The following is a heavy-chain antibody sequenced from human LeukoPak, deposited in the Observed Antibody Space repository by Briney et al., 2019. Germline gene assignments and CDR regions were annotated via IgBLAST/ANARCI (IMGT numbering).Heavy chain of an antibody. J-gene: IGHJ3*02. CDR2: ISVSGSST. CDR1: GFTFTTYA. Sequence: GGPLRLSCAASGFTFTTYAMSWVRQAPGKGLEWVSAISVSGSSTYYADSVKGRFTISRDNPRSTLYLQMNSLRAEDTAVYYCAKDTDKYYYDSSGDDAFDIWGQGTMVTVS. V-gene: IGHV3-23*01. CDR3: AKDTDKYYYDSSGDDAFDI. D-gene: IGHD3-22*01.